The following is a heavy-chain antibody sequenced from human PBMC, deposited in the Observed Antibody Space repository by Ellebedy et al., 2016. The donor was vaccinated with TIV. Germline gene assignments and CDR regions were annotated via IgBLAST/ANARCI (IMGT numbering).Heavy chain of an antibody. V-gene: IGHV3-21*01. CDR1: GFTFSNYN. CDR3: AREGERGYYGSGTNDALDI. CDR2: IIPSNSYI. Sequence: GGSLRLSCAASGFTFSNYNMNWVRQAPGKGLEWVSSIIPSNSYIFYADSVKGRFTISRDNAKNSLYLQMNSLRAEDTAVYYCAREGERGYYGSGTNDALDIWGQGTMVTVSS. D-gene: IGHD3-10*01. J-gene: IGHJ3*02.